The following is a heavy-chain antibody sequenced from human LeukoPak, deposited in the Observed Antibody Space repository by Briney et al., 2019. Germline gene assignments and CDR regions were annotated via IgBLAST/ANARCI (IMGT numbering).Heavy chain of an antibody. V-gene: IGHV4-39*07. CDR2: IFYRGST. CDR3: ARDRWNDVPFDY. Sequence: SETLSLTCNVSGGSISTSRYQWGWIRQPPGKGLEWIGNIFYRGSTYYNPSLRSRVTISVDTSKNQLSLKLTSVTAADTAVYYCARDRWNDVPFDYWGQGTLVTVSS. CDR1: GGSISTSRYQ. J-gene: IGHJ4*02. D-gene: IGHD1-1*01.